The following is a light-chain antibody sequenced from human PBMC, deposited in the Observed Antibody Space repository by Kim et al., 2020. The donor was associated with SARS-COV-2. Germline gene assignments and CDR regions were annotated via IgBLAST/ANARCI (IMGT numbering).Light chain of an antibody. Sequence: SVGERVTITCRASQGISNYLAWYQQKPGTVPKLLIYAASTLHSGVPSRFSGSRSGTDFTLTISSLQPEDVATYYCQKYDSAPQGLTFAGGTKLEI. CDR2: AAS. V-gene: IGKV1-27*01. CDR3: QKYDSAPQGLT. J-gene: IGKJ4*01. CDR1: QGISNY.